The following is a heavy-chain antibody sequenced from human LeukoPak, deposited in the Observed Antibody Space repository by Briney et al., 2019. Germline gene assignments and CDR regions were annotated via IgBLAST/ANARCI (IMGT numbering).Heavy chain of an antibody. V-gene: IGHV1-2*02. Sequence: ASVKVSCKASGYTFTSNDINWVRQAPGQGLEWMGWINPNSGGTKYAQTFQGRVTMTRDTSITTVYMELTRLISDDTAVYYCARDQSPTLAYSYGLDVWGQGTTVTVSS. CDR2: INPNSGGT. CDR1: GYTFTSND. CDR3: ARDQSPTLAYSYGLDV. D-gene: IGHD4-4*01. J-gene: IGHJ6*02.